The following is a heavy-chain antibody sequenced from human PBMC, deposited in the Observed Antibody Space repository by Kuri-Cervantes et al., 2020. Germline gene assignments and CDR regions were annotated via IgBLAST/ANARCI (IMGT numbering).Heavy chain of an antibody. J-gene: IGHJ4*02. Sequence: SETLSLTCAVSSGSISSYNWWSWVRQPPGKGLEWIGEVFRDGKTNYNPSLKSRLILSVDKSQNHLSLSLTSVTAADTAVYYCARDYFRSGWYGGVGYWGQGTLVTVSS. CDR2: VFRDGKT. V-gene: IGHV4-4*02. CDR3: ARDYFRSGWYGGVGY. D-gene: IGHD6-19*01. CDR1: SGSISSYNW.